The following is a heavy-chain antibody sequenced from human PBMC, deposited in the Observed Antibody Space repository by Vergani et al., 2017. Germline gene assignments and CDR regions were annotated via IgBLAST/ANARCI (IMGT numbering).Heavy chain of an antibody. CDR2: IYHSGST. CDR1: GGSISSGGYS. V-gene: IGHV4-30-2*01. CDR3: ARGYCSSTSCYRYFDY. Sequence: QLQLQESGSGLVKPSQTLSLTCAVSGGSISSGGYSWSWIRQPPGKGLEWIGYIYHSGSTNYNPSLKSRVTISVDTSKNQFSLKLSSVTAADTAVYYCARGYCSSTSCYRYFDYWGQGTLVTVSS. D-gene: IGHD2-2*01. J-gene: IGHJ4*02.